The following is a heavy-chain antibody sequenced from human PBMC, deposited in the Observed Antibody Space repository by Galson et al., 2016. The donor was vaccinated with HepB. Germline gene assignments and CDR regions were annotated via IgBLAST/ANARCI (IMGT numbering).Heavy chain of an antibody. Sequence: VKVSCKASGGNFSSYGISWVRQAPGQGLEWMGVIIPFFGTTNNAQKFQGRVTITADESTSTAYMELSSLTSEDTAVYYCARDSRVSIFGVVTKYYFDYWGQGTLVTVSS. CDR1: GGNFSSYG. J-gene: IGHJ4*02. CDR3: ARDSRVSIFGVVTKYYFDY. D-gene: IGHD3-3*01. V-gene: IGHV1-69*13. CDR2: IIPFFGTT.